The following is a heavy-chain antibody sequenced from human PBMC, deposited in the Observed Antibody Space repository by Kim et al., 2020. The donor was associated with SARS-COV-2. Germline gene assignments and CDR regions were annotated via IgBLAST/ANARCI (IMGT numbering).Heavy chain of an antibody. V-gene: IGHV3-74*01. Sequence: GGSLRLSCAASGFTFSNYWMHWVRQAPGKGLVWVSRINSDGSTTTYADSVKGRFSISRDNAKNTLYLQMNSLRAEDTAVYYCARGRGDYDTVGYNFWGQGTLFTVSS. J-gene: IGHJ4*02. CDR2: INSDGSTT. CDR1: GFTFSNYW. D-gene: IGHD3-22*01. CDR3: ARGRGDYDTVGYNF.